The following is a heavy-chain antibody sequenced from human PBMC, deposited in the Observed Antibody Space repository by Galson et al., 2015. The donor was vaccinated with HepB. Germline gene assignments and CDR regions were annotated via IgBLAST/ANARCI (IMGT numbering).Heavy chain of an antibody. CDR2: ISYDGSNK. CDR3: ARVGIVGATVGWFDP. Sequence: SLRLSCAASGFTFSSYAMHWVRQAPGKGLEWVAVISYDGSNKYYADSVKGRFIISSDNSKNTLYLQMNSLRAEDTAVYYCARVGIVGATVGWFDPWGQGTLVTVSS. J-gene: IGHJ5*02. D-gene: IGHD1-26*01. V-gene: IGHV3-30*04. CDR1: GFTFSSYA.